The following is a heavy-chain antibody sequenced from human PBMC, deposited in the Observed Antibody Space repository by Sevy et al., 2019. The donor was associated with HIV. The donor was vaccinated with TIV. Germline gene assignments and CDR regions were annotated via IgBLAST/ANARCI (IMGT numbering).Heavy chain of an antibody. J-gene: IGHJ3*02. V-gene: IGHV3-7*01. CDR1: GFTFSSYW. D-gene: IGHD3-3*01. CDR3: ARDKRKGRFLGGLYTDYAFDI. Sequence: GGSLRLSCAASGFTFSSYWMSWVRQAPGKGLEWVANIKQDGSEKYYVDSVKGRFTITRDNAKNSLYLQMNSMRAEDTAEYYCARDKRKGRFLGGLYTDYAFDIWGQGTMATVSS. CDR2: IKQDGSEK.